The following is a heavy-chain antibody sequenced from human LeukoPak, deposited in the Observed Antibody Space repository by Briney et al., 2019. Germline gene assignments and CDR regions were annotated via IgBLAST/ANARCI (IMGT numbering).Heavy chain of an antibody. CDR1: GGSFSGYY. CDR2: INHSGST. V-gene: IGHV4-34*01. D-gene: IGHD6-13*01. Sequence: SETLSLTCAVYGGSFSGYYWSWIRQPPGKGLEWIGEINHSGSTNYNPSLKSRVTISVDTSKNQFSLRLSSVTAADTAVYYCARALTAGRGDAFDIWGQGTMVTVSS. J-gene: IGHJ3*02. CDR3: ARALTAGRGDAFDI.